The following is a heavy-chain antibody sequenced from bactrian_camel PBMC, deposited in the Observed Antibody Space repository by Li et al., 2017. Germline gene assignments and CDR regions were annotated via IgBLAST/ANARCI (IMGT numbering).Heavy chain of an antibody. J-gene: IGHJ6*01. CDR1: SSSKISFSDTC. D-gene: IGHD5*01. CDR3: ARGRTGDFCYAGWSRDAPS. CDR2: VDGEIST. V-gene: IGHV3S53*01. Sequence: QVQLVESGGGSVQPGGSLRLSCAASSSSKISFSDTCMGWFRQAPGKEREGIVAVDGEISTSYAESVKGRFTVSKDNGKKILYLQMNSLKPEDTGVYYCARGRTGDFCYAGWSRDAPSWGQGTQVTVS.